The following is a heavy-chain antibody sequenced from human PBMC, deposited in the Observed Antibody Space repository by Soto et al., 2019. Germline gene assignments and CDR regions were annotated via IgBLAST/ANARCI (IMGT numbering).Heavy chain of an antibody. Sequence: TLSLTCTVSAASSGRSSYFWGWIRQPPGKGLEWIGSLYYSGSAYYNPSLYSRVTISADTSKNLLSLKLRSVTAADTAVYYCARRDRGGNGGKSFPFWGQGTLVTVSS. CDR3: ARRDRGGNGGKSFPF. CDR2: LYYSGSA. V-gene: IGHV4-39*01. J-gene: IGHJ4*02. CDR1: AASSGRSSYF. D-gene: IGHD5-12*01.